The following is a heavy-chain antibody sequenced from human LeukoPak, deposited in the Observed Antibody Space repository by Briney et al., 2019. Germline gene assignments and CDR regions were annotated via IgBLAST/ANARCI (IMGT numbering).Heavy chain of an antibody. D-gene: IGHD3-9*01. V-gene: IGHV4-34*01. J-gene: IGHJ4*02. Sequence: SETLSLTCAVYGGSSSGYYWSWIRQPPGKGLEWIGEVSHSGSTNYNPSLKSRVTISVDTSKNQFSLKLTSVTAADAALYYCARVLTGYSEGSIDYWGQGILVTVSS. CDR2: VSHSGST. CDR3: ARVLTGYSEGSIDY. CDR1: GGSSSGYY.